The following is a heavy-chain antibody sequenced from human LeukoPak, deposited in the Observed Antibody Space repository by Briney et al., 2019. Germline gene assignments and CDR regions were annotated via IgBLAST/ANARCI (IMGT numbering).Heavy chain of an antibody. Sequence: ASVTVSCKASGYTFTIYYMHWVRQAPGQGLEWMGIINPSGGSTSYAQKFQGRVTMTRDTSTSTVYMELSSLRSEDTAVYYCARSYPSVNYFDYWGQGTLVTVSS. V-gene: IGHV1-46*01. D-gene: IGHD3-10*01. CDR1: GYTFTIYY. CDR3: ARSYPSVNYFDY. J-gene: IGHJ4*02. CDR2: INPSGGST.